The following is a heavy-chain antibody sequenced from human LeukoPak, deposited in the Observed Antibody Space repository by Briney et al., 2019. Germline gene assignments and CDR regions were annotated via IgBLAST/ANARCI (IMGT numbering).Heavy chain of an antibody. CDR2: VYYGRSP. J-gene: IGHJ4*02. CDR1: GDSISRSTYY. Sequence: PSETLSLTCTVSGDSISRSTYYWAWIRQPPGKGLEWIGSVYYGRSPYFNPSLESRATISVDTSKNHFSLKMSSVTAADTAVYYCARSSGTGTFSYWGQGTLVTVTS. D-gene: IGHD6-25*01. V-gene: IGHV4-39*02. CDR3: ARSSGTGTFSY.